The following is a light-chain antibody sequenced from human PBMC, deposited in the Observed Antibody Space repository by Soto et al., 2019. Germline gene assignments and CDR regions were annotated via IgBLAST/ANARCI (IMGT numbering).Light chain of an antibody. CDR3: QQYSDLPMT. J-gene: IGKJ5*01. CDR2: GAF. Sequence: EIVLTQSPATLSLSPGERATLSCRASPSVTNFLAWYQQKPGQAPRLLIYGAFNRATGIPDRFSGSASGTDFTLTISRLEPEDFAVYFCQQYSDLPMTFGQGTDWRL. CDR1: PSVTNF. V-gene: IGKV3-20*01.